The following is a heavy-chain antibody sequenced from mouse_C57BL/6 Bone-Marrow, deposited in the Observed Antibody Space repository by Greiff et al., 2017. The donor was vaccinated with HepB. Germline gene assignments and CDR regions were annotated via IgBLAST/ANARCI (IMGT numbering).Heavy chain of an antibody. D-gene: IGHD2-1*01. CDR1: GFTFTDYG. CDR2: ISSGSSTI. V-gene: IGHV5-17*01. Sequence: DVHLVESGGGLVKPGGSLKLSCTASGFTFTDYGIHWVRQAPEKGLEWVAYISSGSSTIYYADTVKGRFTISRDNAKNTLFLQMTRLRSEDTAMYYCATTDFDVWGTGTTVTVSS. J-gene: IGHJ1*03. CDR3: ATTDFDV.